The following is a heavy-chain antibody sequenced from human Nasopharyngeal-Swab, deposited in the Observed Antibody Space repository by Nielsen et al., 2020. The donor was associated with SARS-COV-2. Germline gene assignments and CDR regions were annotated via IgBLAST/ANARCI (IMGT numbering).Heavy chain of an antibody. Sequence: GGSLRLSCAASGFTFSSYAMHWVRQAPGKGLEWVAVISYDGSNKYYAAPVKGRFTISRDNSKNTLYLQMNSLRAEDTAVYYCARAVGAGEFDYWGQGTLVTVSS. V-gene: IGHV3-30*04. D-gene: IGHD1-26*01. J-gene: IGHJ4*02. CDR1: GFTFSSYA. CDR2: ISYDGSNK. CDR3: ARAVGAGEFDY.